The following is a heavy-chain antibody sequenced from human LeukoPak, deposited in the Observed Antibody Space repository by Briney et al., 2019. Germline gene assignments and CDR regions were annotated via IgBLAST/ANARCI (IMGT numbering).Heavy chain of an antibody. Sequence: PGGSLRLSCAASGFTFSSYGMHWVRQAPGKGLEWVAVISYDGSNKYYADSVKGRFTISRDNSKNTLYLQMNSLRAEDTAVYYCAKDASDSSGYYPNYWGQGTLVTVSS. J-gene: IGHJ4*02. V-gene: IGHV3-30*18. D-gene: IGHD3-22*01. CDR3: AKDASDSSGYYPNY. CDR2: ISYDGSNK. CDR1: GFTFSSYG.